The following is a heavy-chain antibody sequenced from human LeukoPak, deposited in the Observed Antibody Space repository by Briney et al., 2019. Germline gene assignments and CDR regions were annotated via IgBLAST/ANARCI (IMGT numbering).Heavy chain of an antibody. CDR3: AGGYCSGGSCYWFDP. Sequence: GESLKISCKGSGYSFTSYWIGWVRQMPGEGPEWMGSIYPGDSDTRYSPSFQGQVTISADKSISTAYLQWGSLKASDTAMYYCAGGYCSGGSCYWFDPWGQGTLVTVPS. V-gene: IGHV5-51*03. CDR2: IYPGDSDT. CDR1: GYSFTSYW. J-gene: IGHJ5*02. D-gene: IGHD2-15*01.